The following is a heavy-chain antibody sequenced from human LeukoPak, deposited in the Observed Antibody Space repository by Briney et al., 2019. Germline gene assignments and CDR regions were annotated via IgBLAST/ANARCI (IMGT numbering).Heavy chain of an antibody. Sequence: ASVKVSCKASGYTFTGYYMHWVRQAPGQGLEWMGWINPSSGVTNYAQDFQGRVTMTRDTSISTAYMELSRLRSDDTAVYYCARDLTRISEAGTGIYWGQGTLVTVSS. D-gene: IGHD6-19*01. CDR1: GYTFTGYY. J-gene: IGHJ4*02. CDR3: ARDLTRISEAGTGIY. CDR2: INPSSGVT. V-gene: IGHV1-2*02.